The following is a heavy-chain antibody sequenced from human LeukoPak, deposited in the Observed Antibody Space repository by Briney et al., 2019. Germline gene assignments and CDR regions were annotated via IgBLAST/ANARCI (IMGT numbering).Heavy chain of an antibody. V-gene: IGHV4-59*08. D-gene: IGHD1-14*01. Sequence: SETLSLTCSVSGDSMSGYYWSWIRQPPRKGLEWIGYMYYSGTTSYNPSLKSRVTLSTDTSKNHFSLKLYSVTAADTAVYYCARHDNYPGFGRGFDPWGQGFLVTVTS. CDR1: GDSMSGYY. CDR3: ARHDNYPGFGRGFDP. J-gene: IGHJ5*02. CDR2: MYYSGTT.